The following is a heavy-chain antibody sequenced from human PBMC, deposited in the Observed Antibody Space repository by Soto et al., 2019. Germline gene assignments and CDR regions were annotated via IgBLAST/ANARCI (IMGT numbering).Heavy chain of an antibody. CDR1: GYTFTSYG. D-gene: IGHD6-19*01. J-gene: IGHJ4*02. Sequence: QGQLVQSGAEVKKPGASVKVSCKASGYTFTSYGISWVRQAPGQGVECMGWIRAYKGNTNYSQNLLGRVTITTDTSKSTAYMELRSLRTDDTAVYYCARDRYSSGWYGGKDWGQGTLVNVSS. CDR2: IRAYKGNT. CDR3: ARDRYSSGWYGGKD. V-gene: IGHV1-18*01.